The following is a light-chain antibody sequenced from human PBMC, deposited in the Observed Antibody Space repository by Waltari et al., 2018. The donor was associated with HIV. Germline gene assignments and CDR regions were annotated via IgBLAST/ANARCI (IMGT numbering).Light chain of an antibody. CDR1: QSVSVY. J-gene: IGKJ1*01. CDR3: YQRSDWPRT. CDR2: DAS. V-gene: IGKV3-11*01. Sequence: EIVLTQSPATLSLSPGERATLSCRASQSVSVYLAWYQQKPGQAPRLLIYDASNRATGIPVRFSGSGSGTDFTLTISSLEPEDFAVYYCYQRSDWPRTFCQGTKVEIK.